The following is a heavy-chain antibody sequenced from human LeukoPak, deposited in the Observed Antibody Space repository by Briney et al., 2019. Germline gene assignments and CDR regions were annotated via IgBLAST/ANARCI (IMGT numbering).Heavy chain of an antibody. D-gene: IGHD7-27*01. CDR3: ARAHRWGFDY. V-gene: IGHV3-48*01. CDR1: GFTFSTYS. CDR2: IRSSSSTI. Sequence: GGSLRLSCAVSGFTFSTYSVNWVRQAPGKGLEWVSYIRSSSSTIWYADSVKGRFTVSSDNAKSSLYLEVNSLRAEDTAVYFCARAHRWGFDYWGQGTLVTVSS. J-gene: IGHJ4*02.